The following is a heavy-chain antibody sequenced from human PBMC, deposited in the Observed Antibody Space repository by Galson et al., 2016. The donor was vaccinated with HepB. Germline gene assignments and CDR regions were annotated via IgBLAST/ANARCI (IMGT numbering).Heavy chain of an antibody. Sequence: SVKVSCKASGYTFTSYVIHWVRQAPGQRLEWMGWINAGNSNTKYSQKFQGRVTITRDTSASTAYMERSSLRSEDTAVYYCAREYWTYYYDSSGYYFDYWGQGTLVTVSS. CDR1: GYTFTSYV. CDR3: AREYWTYYYDSSGYYFDY. D-gene: IGHD3-22*01. CDR2: INAGNSNT. J-gene: IGHJ4*02. V-gene: IGHV1-3*01.